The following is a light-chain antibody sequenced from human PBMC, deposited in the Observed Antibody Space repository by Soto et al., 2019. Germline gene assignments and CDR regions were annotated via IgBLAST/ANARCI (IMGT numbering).Light chain of an antibody. CDR2: GAS. J-gene: IGKJ4*01. CDR3: QQRSTWPLT. CDR1: QRVSSY. V-gene: IGKV3-11*01. Sequence: EIVLTQSPATLSLSPGERATLSCRASQRVSSYLAWYQQKPGQAPRLLIYGASNRATGIPARFSGSGSGTDFTLTISSLEPADFVVYYCQQRSTWPLTFGGGTKVEIK.